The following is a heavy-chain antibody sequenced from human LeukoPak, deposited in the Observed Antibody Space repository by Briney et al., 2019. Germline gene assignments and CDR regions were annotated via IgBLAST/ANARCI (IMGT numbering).Heavy chain of an antibody. V-gene: IGHV4-4*07. Sequence: SETLSLTCAVYGGSFSGYYWTWIRQPAGKGLEWIGRVYSSGSTNYNPSLKSRVTMSVDTPKNQFSLKLSSVTAADTAVYCCARDPPASSSTHSSSWSFDYWGQGTLVTVSS. CDR3: ARDPPASSSTHSSSWSFDY. CDR2: VYSSGST. D-gene: IGHD6-13*01. CDR1: GGSFSGYY. J-gene: IGHJ4*02.